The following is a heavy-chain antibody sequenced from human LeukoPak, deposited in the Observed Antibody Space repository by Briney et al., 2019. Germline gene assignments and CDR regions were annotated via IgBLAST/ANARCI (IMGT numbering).Heavy chain of an antibody. Sequence: PGGSLRLSCGASGFTFNRFCMSWVPQAPEKGLEWVSALGGRGDNTWYADSVKGRFTISRDNSKNTLYLQMDSLRVEDTAMYYCAKDLWASETVIGTSRLPDSWGQGTLVTVSS. CDR1: GFTFNRFC. J-gene: IGHJ4*02. D-gene: IGHD6-19*01. CDR2: LGGRGDNT. CDR3: AKDLWASETVIGTSRLPDS. V-gene: IGHV3-23*01.